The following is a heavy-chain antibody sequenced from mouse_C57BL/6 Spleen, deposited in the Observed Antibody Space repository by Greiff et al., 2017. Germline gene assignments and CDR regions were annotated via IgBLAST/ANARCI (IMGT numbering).Heavy chain of an antibody. D-gene: IGHD1-1*01. CDR2: IYPGDGDT. CDR1: GYAFSSYW. V-gene: IGHV1-80*01. J-gene: IGHJ4*01. Sequence: QVQLQQSGAELVKPGASVKISCKASGYAFSSYWMNWVKQRPGKGLEWIGQIYPGDGDTNYNGTFKGKATLTADKSSSTAYMPLISLTSEDSAVYFCARGRYYGSSPYYSMAYWGQGTSVTVAS. CDR3: ARGRYYGSSPYYSMAY.